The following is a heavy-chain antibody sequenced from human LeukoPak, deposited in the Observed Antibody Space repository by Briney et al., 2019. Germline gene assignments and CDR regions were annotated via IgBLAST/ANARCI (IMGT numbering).Heavy chain of an antibody. D-gene: IGHD3-3*01. Sequence: GGSLRLSCAASGFTFDDYAMHWVRQAPRKGLEWVSGISWNSGSIGYADSVKGRFTISRDNAKNSLYLQMNSLRAEDTAVYYCAKIYDFWSGYRCYFDYWGQGTLVTVSS. CDR2: ISWNSGSI. J-gene: IGHJ4*02. CDR3: AKIYDFWSGYRCYFDY. V-gene: IGHV3-9*01. CDR1: GFTFDDYA.